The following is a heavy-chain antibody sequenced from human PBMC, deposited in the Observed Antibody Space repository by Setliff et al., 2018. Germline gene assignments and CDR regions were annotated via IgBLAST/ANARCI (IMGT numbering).Heavy chain of an antibody. V-gene: IGHV3-21*01. CDR2: IDRGSRVT. Sequence: GGSLRLSCAASGFAFSSSSMGWVRQAPGKGLEWVSGIDRGSRVTYYADSLKGRFTISRDNAKNSLYLQMNSLRAEDTAVYYCALSLAAAVHDAFDIWGQGTMVTVSS. CDR1: GFAFSSSS. D-gene: IGHD6-13*01. J-gene: IGHJ3*02. CDR3: ALSLAAAVHDAFDI.